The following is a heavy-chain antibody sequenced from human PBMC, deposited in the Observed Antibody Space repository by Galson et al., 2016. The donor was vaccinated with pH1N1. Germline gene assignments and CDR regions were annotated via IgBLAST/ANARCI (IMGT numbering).Heavy chain of an antibody. Sequence: SLRLSCAASRFKFSNWGMHWVRQAPGRGLEWVAGILYDGRDQHYADAVKGRFTISRDNSRNTVYLQMDSLRSDDTAVYYCARAYSPTFFSQFPYEGMDVWGQGTTVTVSS. D-gene: IGHD4-11*01. J-gene: IGHJ6*02. CDR1: RFKFSNWG. CDR3: ARAYSPTFFSQFPYEGMDV. V-gene: IGHV3-30*03. CDR2: ILYDGRDQ.